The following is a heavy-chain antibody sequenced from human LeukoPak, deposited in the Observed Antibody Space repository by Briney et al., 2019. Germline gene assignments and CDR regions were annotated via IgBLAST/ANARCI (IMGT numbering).Heavy chain of an antibody. D-gene: IGHD2-8*02. CDR2: ISYSGFT. V-gene: IGHV4-59*08. CDR3: AGHHPRNTVDF. CDR1: GGSISSYQ. Sequence: SETLSLTCTVSGGSISSYQWSWIRQPPGEGLEWIGYISYSGFTNYNPSLKSRVTISLDTSKNQFSLKLTSVTAADTAVYYCAGHHPRNTVDFWGQGTLVTVSS. J-gene: IGHJ4*02.